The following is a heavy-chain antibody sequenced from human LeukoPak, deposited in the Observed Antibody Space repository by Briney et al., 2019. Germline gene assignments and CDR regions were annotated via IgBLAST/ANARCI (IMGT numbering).Heavy chain of an antibody. Sequence: PGGSLRLSCAASGFTISSYSMHWVRQAPGKGLEWVAFIRYDGSKKYYADSVKGRFTISRDNSKNTLYLQMNSLRAEDTAVYYCAKDMDGIGGWDFDYWGQGTLVTVSS. CDR3: AKDMDGIGGWDFDY. D-gene: IGHD6-19*01. CDR1: GFTISSYS. V-gene: IGHV3-30*02. J-gene: IGHJ4*02. CDR2: IRYDGSKK.